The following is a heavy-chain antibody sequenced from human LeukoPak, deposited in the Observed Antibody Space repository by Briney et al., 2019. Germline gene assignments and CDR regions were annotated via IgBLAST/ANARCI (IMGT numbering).Heavy chain of an antibody. CDR1: GGSFSDYY. CDR3: ATTMVRGVIGY. Sequence: SETLSLTCAVYGGSFSDYYWNWIRQPPGKGLEWIGEINHSGSTNYNPSLKSRVTISVDTSKNQFSLKLSSVTAADTAVYYCATTMVRGVIGYWGQGTLVTVSS. V-gene: IGHV4-34*01. CDR2: INHSGST. J-gene: IGHJ4*02. D-gene: IGHD3-10*01.